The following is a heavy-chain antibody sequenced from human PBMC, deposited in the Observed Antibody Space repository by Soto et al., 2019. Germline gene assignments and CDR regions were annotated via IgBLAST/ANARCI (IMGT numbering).Heavy chain of an antibody. D-gene: IGHD1-26*01. V-gene: IGHV3-30*18. CDR3: AKDVVVGATTGLGDYYYYYGMDV. CDR2: ISYDGSNK. CDR1: GFTFSSYG. J-gene: IGHJ6*02. Sequence: QVQLVESGGGVVQPGRSLRLSCAASGFTFSSYGMHWVRQAPGKGVEWVAVISYDGSNKYYADSVKGRFTISRDNSKNTLYLQMNGLGAEVTAVYYCAKDVVVGATTGLGDYYYYYGMDVWGQGTTVTVSS.